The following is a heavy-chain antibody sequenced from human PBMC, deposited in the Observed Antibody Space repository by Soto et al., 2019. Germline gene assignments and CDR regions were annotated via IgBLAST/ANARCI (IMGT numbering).Heavy chain of an antibody. J-gene: IGHJ4*02. CDR1: GFSFSLYG. CDR3: VSSSGGWDFEY. V-gene: IGHV3-33*01. Sequence: QVQVVESGGGVVQPGKSLRLSCAASGFSFSLYGTHWVRQAPGKGLEWVAMIWYDGSSQYYADSVQGRFTISRDNSKNTLYLQMNSLRAEDSAVYYCVSSSGGWDFEYWGQGTLVTVSS. D-gene: IGHD6-19*01. CDR2: IWYDGSSQ.